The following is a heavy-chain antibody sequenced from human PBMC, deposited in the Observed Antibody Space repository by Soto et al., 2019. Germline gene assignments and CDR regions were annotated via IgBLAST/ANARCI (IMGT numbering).Heavy chain of an antibody. CDR1: GGSISSYY. V-gene: IGHV4-59*01. D-gene: IGHD3-22*01. CDR3: ASRRYYDSSGFLYFDY. CDR2: IYYSGST. Sequence: PSETLSLTCTVSGGSISSYYWSWMRQPPGNGLEWIGYIYYSGSTNYNPSLKSRVTISVDTSKNQLSLKLSSVTAADTAVYYCASRRYYDSSGFLYFDYWGQGTLVTVSS. J-gene: IGHJ4*02.